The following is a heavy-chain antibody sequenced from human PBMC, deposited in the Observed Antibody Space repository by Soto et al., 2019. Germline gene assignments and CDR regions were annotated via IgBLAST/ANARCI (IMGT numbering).Heavy chain of an antibody. D-gene: IGHD4-17*01. J-gene: IGHJ4*02. Sequence: QVQLVQSGAEVKKPGSSVKVSCKASGGTFSSYAISWVRQAPGQGLEWMGGIIPIFGTANYAQKFQGRVTITADESTSTAYMELSSLRSADTAVYYCAREGDYGGNPAPFDYWGQGTLVTVSS. CDR1: GGTFSSYA. CDR2: IIPIFGTA. V-gene: IGHV1-69*01. CDR3: AREGDYGGNPAPFDY.